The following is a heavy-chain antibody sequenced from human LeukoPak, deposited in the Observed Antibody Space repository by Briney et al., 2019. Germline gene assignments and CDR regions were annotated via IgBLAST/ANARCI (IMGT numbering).Heavy chain of an antibody. CDR2: INHSGST. J-gene: IGHJ4*02. CDR1: GGSFSGYY. V-gene: IGHV4-34*01. CDR3: ARGFRVGWAYCGGDCYSGFDY. Sequence: PSETLSLTCAVYGGSFSGYYWSWIRQPPGKGLEWIGEINHSGSTNYNPSLKSRVTISVDTSKNQFSLKLSPVTAADTAVYYCARGFRVGWAYCGGDCYSGFDYWGQGTLVTVSS. D-gene: IGHD2-21*02.